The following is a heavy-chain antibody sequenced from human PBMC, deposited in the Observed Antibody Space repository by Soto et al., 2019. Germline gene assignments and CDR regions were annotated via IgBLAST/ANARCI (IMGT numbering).Heavy chain of an antibody. Sequence: PGGSLRLSCAASGFTFSSYSMNWVRQAPGKGLEWVSYISSSSSTIYYADSVKGRFTISRDNAKNSLYLQMNSLRAEDTAVYYCARDRLSFTYGDYVGPDYWGQGTLVTVSS. V-gene: IGHV3-48*01. D-gene: IGHD4-17*01. J-gene: IGHJ4*02. CDR3: ARDRLSFTYGDYVGPDY. CDR2: ISSSSSTI. CDR1: GFTFSSYS.